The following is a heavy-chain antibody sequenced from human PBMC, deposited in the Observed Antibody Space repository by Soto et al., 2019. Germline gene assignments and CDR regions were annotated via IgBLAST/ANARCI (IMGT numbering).Heavy chain of an antibody. CDR2: IYYSGST. CDR1: AGSSSSGGDY. D-gene: IGHD5-12*01. CDR3: ARVIDTVATGGNAFDI. J-gene: IGHJ3*02. V-gene: IGHV4-31*03. Sequence: PSETLSLTCTVSAGSSSSGGDYFSWHRPHPGKGLEWIGYIYYSGSTYYNPSLKSRITISVDTSKNQFSLKLSSVTAADTAVYYCARVIDTVATGGNAFDIWGQGTMVT.